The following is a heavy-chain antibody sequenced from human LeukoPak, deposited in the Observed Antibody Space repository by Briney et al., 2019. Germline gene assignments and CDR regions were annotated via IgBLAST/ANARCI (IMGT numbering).Heavy chain of an antibody. V-gene: IGHV4-34*01. D-gene: IGHD2-2*01. J-gene: IGHJ6*03. CDR3: ARHKYSSSWDLYYMDV. Sequence: SETLSLTCAVYGGSFSGYYWSWIRQPPGKGLEWIGEINHSGSTNYNPSLKSRVTIPVDTSKNQFSLKLSSVTAADTAVYYCARHKYSSSWDLYYMDVWGRGTTVTISS. CDR1: GGSFSGYY. CDR2: INHSGST.